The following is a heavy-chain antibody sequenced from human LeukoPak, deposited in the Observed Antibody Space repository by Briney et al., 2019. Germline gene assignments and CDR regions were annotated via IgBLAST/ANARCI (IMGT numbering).Heavy chain of an antibody. CDR3: ASDTGTYFDY. CDR2: ISASGGST. Sequence: HAGGSLRLSCAASGFSFSSYGMSWVRQAPGKGLEWVSSISASGGSTYYADSVKGHFTISRDNAKNTLYLQMNSLRAEDTAVYYCASDTGTYFDYWGQGTLVTVSS. J-gene: IGHJ4*02. V-gene: IGHV3-23*01. D-gene: IGHD5-18*01. CDR1: GFSFSSYG.